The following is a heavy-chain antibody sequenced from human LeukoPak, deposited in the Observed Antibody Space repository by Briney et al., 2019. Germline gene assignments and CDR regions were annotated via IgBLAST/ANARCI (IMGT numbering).Heavy chain of an antibody. D-gene: IGHD1-1*01. J-gene: IGHJ4*02. Sequence: GESLTISCMVSGYSFTSYWIGWVRQMPGKGLGWMGVIYPGDSDTRYSPSFQGQVTISADQSISTAYLQWSSLKASDTAMYYCARLLFGRNWNDVDYWGQGTLVTVSS. CDR3: ARLLFGRNWNDVDY. V-gene: IGHV5-51*01. CDR2: IYPGDSDT. CDR1: GYSFTSYW.